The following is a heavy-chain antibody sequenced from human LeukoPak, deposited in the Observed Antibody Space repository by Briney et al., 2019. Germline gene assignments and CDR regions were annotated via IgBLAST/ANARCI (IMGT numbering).Heavy chain of an antibody. Sequence: ASVKVSCKVSGYTLTELSMHWVRQAPGKGHEWMGGFDPEDGETIYAQKFQGRVTMTEDTSTDTAYMELSSLRSEDTDVYYCATLLGATPYYFDYWGQGTLVTVSS. V-gene: IGHV1-24*01. CDR3: ATLLGATPYYFDY. D-gene: IGHD1-26*01. J-gene: IGHJ4*02. CDR1: GYTLTELS. CDR2: FDPEDGET.